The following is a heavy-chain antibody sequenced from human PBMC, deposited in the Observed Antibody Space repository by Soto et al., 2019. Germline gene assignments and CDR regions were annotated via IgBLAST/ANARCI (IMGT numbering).Heavy chain of an antibody. D-gene: IGHD3-3*01. CDR2: MNPNSGNT. V-gene: IGHV1-8*01. J-gene: IGHJ6*02. CDR1: GYTFTSYD. Sequence: ASVKVSCKASGYTFTSYDINWVRPATGQGLEWMGWMNPNSGNTGYAQKFQGRVTMTRNTSISTAYMELSSLRSEDTAVYYCARGGYYDFWSGYYSDYYYYGMDVWGQGTTVTVSS. CDR3: ARGGYYDFWSGYYSDYYYYGMDV.